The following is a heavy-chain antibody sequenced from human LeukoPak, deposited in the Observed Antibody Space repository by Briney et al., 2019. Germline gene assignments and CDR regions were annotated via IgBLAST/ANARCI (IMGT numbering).Heavy chain of an antibody. D-gene: IGHD2-8*01. J-gene: IGHJ4*02. CDR1: GYTFTSYG. V-gene: IGHV1-18*01. Sequence: VASVKVSCKASGYTFTSYGISWVRQAPGQGLEWMGWISAYNGNTNYAQKLQGRVTMTTDTSTSTAYMELRSLRSDDTAVYYCARVFGCTNGVCYKYRADILTGLDSYYFDYWGQGTLVTVSS. CDR3: ARVFGCTNGVCYKYRADILTGLDSYYFDY. CDR2: ISAYNGNT.